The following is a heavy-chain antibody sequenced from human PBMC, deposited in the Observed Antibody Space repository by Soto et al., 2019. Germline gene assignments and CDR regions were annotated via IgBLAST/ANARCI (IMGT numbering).Heavy chain of an antibody. Sequence: ASVKVSCKSSGYPFTHYGITWIRQARGQGLEWMGWISPFNGNTNYGQTLQGRVTLTTETSTNTVYMELRSLRSDDTAVYYCARDQSFDRTYYYGIDVWGQGTTVTVSS. D-gene: IGHD3-16*01. V-gene: IGHV1-18*01. CDR3: ARDQSFDRTYYYGIDV. J-gene: IGHJ6*02. CDR1: GYPFTHYG. CDR2: ISPFNGNT.